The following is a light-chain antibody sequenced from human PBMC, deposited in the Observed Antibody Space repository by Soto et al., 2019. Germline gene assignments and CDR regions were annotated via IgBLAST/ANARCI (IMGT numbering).Light chain of an antibody. CDR3: QQYNNWPPKYT. Sequence: EIVMTQSPATLSVSPGERATLSCRASQSVSSNLAWYQQKPGQAPRLLIYDASTRATGIPARFSGSGSETEFTLTISSLQSEDLAIYYCQQYNNWPPKYTFGQGTKLEI. CDR2: DAS. CDR1: QSVSSN. J-gene: IGKJ2*01. V-gene: IGKV3D-15*01.